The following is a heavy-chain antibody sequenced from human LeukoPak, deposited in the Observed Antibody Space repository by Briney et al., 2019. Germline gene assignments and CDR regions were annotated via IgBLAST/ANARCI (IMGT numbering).Heavy chain of an antibody. D-gene: IGHD6-19*01. Sequence: PGGSLRLSCAASGFTFTSYAMSWVRQAPGKGLEWVSAISGSGGDTYYADSVKGRFTISRDNSKNTLYLQMNSLRAEDTAVYYCAKSLIGSGCGWAPFDYWGQGTLVTVSS. CDR2: ISGSGGDT. CDR1: GFTFTSYA. J-gene: IGHJ4*02. V-gene: IGHV3-23*01. CDR3: AKSLIGSGCGWAPFDY.